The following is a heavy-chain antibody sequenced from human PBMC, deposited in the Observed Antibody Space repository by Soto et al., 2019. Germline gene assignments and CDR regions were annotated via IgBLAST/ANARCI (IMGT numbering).Heavy chain of an antibody. J-gene: IGHJ3*02. CDR1: GGSVSGYF. CDR3: ARHYGRAFDI. Sequence: QVQLQEWGAGLVKPSETLSLTCSVYGGSVSGYFWSWIRQPPGRGLEWLGQIYYSGSTSYKPSLKSRLSISVDTSKSQLSLKMTSVTAADTAVYYCARHYGRAFDIWGQGTMVTVSS. V-gene: IGHV4-34*01. D-gene: IGHD4-17*01. CDR2: IYYSGST.